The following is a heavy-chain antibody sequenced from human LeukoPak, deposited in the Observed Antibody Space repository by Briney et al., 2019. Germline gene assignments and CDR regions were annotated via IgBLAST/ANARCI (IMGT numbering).Heavy chain of an antibody. Sequence: SETLSLTCAVYGGSFSGYYWSWIRQPPGKGLEWIGEINHSGSTNYNPSLKSRVTISVDTSKNQFSLKLSSVTAADTAVYYCARQIYWGSEYFDFWGQGTLVTVSS. D-gene: IGHD3-16*01. CDR2: INHSGST. J-gene: IGHJ4*02. CDR1: GGSFSGYY. V-gene: IGHV4-34*01. CDR3: ARQIYWGSEYFDF.